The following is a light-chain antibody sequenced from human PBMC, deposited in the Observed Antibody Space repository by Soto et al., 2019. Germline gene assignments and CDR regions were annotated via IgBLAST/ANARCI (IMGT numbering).Light chain of an antibody. J-gene: IGKJ1*01. CDR2: KAS. Sequence: DIQRTQSPSTLSASVGDRVTIACRASQSIDSWLAWYQQKPGKAPKLLIYKASTLKSGVPSRFSGSGSGTEFTLSINSLQPDDFATYYCQQYNTDSRIFGQGTKVDIK. CDR1: QSIDSW. V-gene: IGKV1-5*03. CDR3: QQYNTDSRI.